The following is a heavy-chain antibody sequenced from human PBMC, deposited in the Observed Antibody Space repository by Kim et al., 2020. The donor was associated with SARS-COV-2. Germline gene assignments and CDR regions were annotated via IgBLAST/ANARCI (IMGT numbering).Heavy chain of an antibody. Sequence: SETLSLTCAVSGGSISSGGYSWSWIRQPPGKGLEWIGYIYYSGSTYYNPSLKSRVTISVDRSKNQFSLKLSSVTAADTAVYYCARGYGSGSPYGMDVWGQGTTVTV. J-gene: IGHJ6*02. CDR2: IYYSGST. CDR3: ARGYGSGSPYGMDV. D-gene: IGHD3-10*01. CDR1: GGSISSGGYS. V-gene: IGHV4-30-2*01.